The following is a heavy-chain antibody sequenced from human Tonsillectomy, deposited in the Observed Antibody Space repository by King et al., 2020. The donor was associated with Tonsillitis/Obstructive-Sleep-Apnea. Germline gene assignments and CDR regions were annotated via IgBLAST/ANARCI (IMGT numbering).Heavy chain of an antibody. V-gene: IGHV4-34*01. J-gene: IGHJ4*02. CDR1: GGSFSGYY. CDR3: ARGTPQLSEYYFDY. CDR2: ITHSGST. D-gene: IGHD2-2*01. Sequence: VQLQQWGAGLLKPSETLSLTCAVYGGSFSGYYWSWIRQPPGKGLEWIGEITHSGSTKYNPSLKSRVTISVDTSKNQFSLRLSSVTAADTAVYYCARGTPQLSEYYFDYWGQGTLLTVSS.